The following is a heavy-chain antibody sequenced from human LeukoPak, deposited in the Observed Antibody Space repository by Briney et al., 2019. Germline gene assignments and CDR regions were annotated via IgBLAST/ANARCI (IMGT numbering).Heavy chain of an antibody. CDR1: GFTFSSYG. Sequence: GGTLRLSCAASGFTFSSYGMSWVRQAPGKGLEWVSGIRSSGDSTYYADSVKGRFTISRDNSKNTLYLQMNSLRAEDTAVYYCAKDYSKTSYYGSGTYYRPNWFDPWGQGTLVTVSS. D-gene: IGHD3-10*01. CDR3: AKDYSKTSYYGSGTYYRPNWFDP. J-gene: IGHJ5*02. V-gene: IGHV3-23*01. CDR2: IRSSGDST.